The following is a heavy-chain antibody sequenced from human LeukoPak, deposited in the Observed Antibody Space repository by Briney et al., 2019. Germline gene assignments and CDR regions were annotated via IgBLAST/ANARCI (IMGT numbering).Heavy chain of an antibody. Sequence: GESLKIYCKGSGYSFTSYWIGWVRQMPGKGLEWMGIIYPGDSDTRYRPPFPGQVTISADKSTSTAYLQWSSLKASDTAMYYCARQDDDYGDYVDPYYFDYWGQGTLVTVSS. CDR3: ARQDDDYGDYVDPYYFDY. CDR2: IYPGDSDT. J-gene: IGHJ4*02. D-gene: IGHD4-17*01. CDR1: GYSFTSYW. V-gene: IGHV5-51*01.